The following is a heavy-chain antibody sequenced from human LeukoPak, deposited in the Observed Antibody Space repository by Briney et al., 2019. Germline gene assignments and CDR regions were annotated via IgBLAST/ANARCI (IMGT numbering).Heavy chain of an antibody. D-gene: IGHD3-22*01. CDR3: ARAFSYSTNPIHDSLWNYYGMDV. CDR2: IYYSGST. CDR1: GGSISSYY. J-gene: IGHJ6*02. V-gene: IGHV4-59*01. Sequence: SETLSLTCTVSGGSISSYYWSWIRQPSGKGLEWIGYIYYSGSTNYNPSLKSRVTISVDTSKNQFSLKLSSVTAADTAVYYCARAFSYSTNPIHDSLWNYYGMDVWGQGTTVTVSS.